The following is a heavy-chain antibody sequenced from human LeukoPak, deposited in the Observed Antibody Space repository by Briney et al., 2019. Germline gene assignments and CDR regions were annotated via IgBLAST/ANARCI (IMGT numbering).Heavy chain of an antibody. CDR3: ARDDIWFGELYDEYIHH. Sequence: KAGGSLRLSCAATGFTLSDYYMSLIRQAPGKGLELVAYISSSGITIYYTDSVKGRFTISRDNAKNSRYLQMNSLRAEDTAVYYCARDDIWFGELYDEYIHHWGKGTMVTVSS. CDR1: GFTLSDYY. J-gene: IGHJ1*01. V-gene: IGHV3-11*04. CDR2: ISSSGITI. D-gene: IGHD3-10*01.